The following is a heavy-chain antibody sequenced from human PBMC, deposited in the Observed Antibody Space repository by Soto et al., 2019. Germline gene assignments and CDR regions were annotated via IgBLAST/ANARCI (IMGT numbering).Heavy chain of an antibody. V-gene: IGHV4-31*03. CDR3: GRDAVTKRDFYYYGMDV. D-gene: IGHD4-4*01. CDR1: GGSIKNSGYY. Sequence: SETLSLTCTVSGGSIKNSGYYWSWIRQHPEKGLEWIGYISYSGSTDYAPSLKSRVTMSVDTSKNQFFLNLTSVTAADTAVYYCGRDAVTKRDFYYYGMDVWGRGTTVTVSS. J-gene: IGHJ6*02. CDR2: ISYSGST.